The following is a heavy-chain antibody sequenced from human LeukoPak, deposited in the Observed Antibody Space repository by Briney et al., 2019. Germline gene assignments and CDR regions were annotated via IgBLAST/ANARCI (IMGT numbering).Heavy chain of an antibody. CDR3: ARCRITIFGEDAFDI. CDR2: INHSGST. J-gene: IGHJ3*02. Sequence: PSETLSLTCAVYGGSFSGYYWSWIRQPPGKGLEWIGEINHSGSTNYNPSLKSRVTISVDKSKNQFSLKLSSVTAADTAVYYCARCRITIFGEDAFDIWGQGTMVTVSS. V-gene: IGHV4-34*01. CDR1: GGSFSGYY. D-gene: IGHD3-3*01.